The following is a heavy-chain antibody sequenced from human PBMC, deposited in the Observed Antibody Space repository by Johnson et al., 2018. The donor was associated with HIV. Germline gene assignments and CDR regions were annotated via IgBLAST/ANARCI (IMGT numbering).Heavy chain of an antibody. D-gene: IGHD1-7*01. CDR3: ARERSGTIAFDI. CDR2: IKQDGIAK. J-gene: IGHJ3*02. CDR1: GFTFISYW. Sequence: VQLVESGGGLVQPGGSLRLSCAASGFTFISYWMSWVRQAPGKGLEWVANIKQDGIAKYYVSSVKGRFTISRDNANTSLYLQMNSLRAEDTAVYYCARERSGTIAFDIWGQGTMVTVSS. V-gene: IGHV3-7*05.